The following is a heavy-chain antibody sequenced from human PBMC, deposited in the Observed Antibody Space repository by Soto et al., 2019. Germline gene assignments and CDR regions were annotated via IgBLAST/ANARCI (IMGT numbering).Heavy chain of an antibody. V-gene: IGHV1-69*13. Sequence: ASVKVSCKASGGTFSSYAISWVRQAPGQGLEWMGGIIPIFGTANYAQKFQGRVTITADESTSTAYMELSSLRSEDTAVYYCARGGEIVVVNSYYYYGMDVWGQGTTVTVSS. J-gene: IGHJ6*02. CDR3: ARGGEIVVVNSYYYYGMDV. D-gene: IGHD3-22*01. CDR1: GGTFSSYA. CDR2: IIPIFGTA.